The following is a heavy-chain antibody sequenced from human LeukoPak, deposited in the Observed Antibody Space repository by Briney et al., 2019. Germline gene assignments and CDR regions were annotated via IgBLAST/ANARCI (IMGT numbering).Heavy chain of an antibody. CDR2: ISGSGGST. D-gene: IGHD6-13*01. CDR1: GFTFDDYT. V-gene: IGHV3-23*01. J-gene: IGHJ4*02. Sequence: GGSLRLSCAASGFTFDDYTMHWVRQAPGKGLEWVSAISGSGGSTYYADSVKGRFTISRDNSKNTLYLQMNSLRAEDTAVYYCAKGGGSSSWYFDYWGQGTLVTVSS. CDR3: AKGGGSSSWYFDY.